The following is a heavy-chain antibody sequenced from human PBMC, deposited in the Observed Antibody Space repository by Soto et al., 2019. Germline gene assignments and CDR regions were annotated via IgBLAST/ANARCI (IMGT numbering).Heavy chain of an antibody. Sequence: SETLSLTCTVSGGSISSYYWSWSRQPPGKGLEWIGYMYNTGSTVYNPSFNSRVTISVDTSKNQFSLKLNSVTAADTAVYYCARDLWGYCGTDCYPLDVWGQGTTVTVSS. J-gene: IGHJ6*02. V-gene: IGHV4-59*01. CDR2: MYNTGST. D-gene: IGHD2-21*02. CDR1: GGSISSYY. CDR3: ARDLWGYCGTDCYPLDV.